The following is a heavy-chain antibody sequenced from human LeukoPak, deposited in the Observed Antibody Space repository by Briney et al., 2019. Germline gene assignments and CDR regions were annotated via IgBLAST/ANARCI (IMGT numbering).Heavy chain of an antibody. CDR3: ARAGADTAIDRGWFDP. J-gene: IGHJ5*02. CDR1: GDSVSSNSAA. V-gene: IGHV6-1*01. Sequence: SQTLSLTCAVSGDSVSSNSAAWNWIRQSPSRGLEWLGRTYYRSKWYNDYAVSVKSRITINPDTSKNQFSLQLNSVTPEDTAVYYCARAGADTAIDRGWFDPWGQGTLVTVSS. D-gene: IGHD5-18*01. CDR2: TYYRSKWYN.